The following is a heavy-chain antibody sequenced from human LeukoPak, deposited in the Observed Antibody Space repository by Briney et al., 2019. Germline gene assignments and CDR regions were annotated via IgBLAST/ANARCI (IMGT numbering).Heavy chain of an antibody. CDR3: ARRPWFGDFDY. Sequence: SETLSLTCAVYGGSFSGYYSSWIRQPPGKGLEWIGEINHSGSTNYNPSLKSRVTISVDTSKNQFSLKLSSVTAADTAVYYCARRPWFGDFDYWGQGTLVTVSS. V-gene: IGHV4-34*01. D-gene: IGHD3-10*01. J-gene: IGHJ4*02. CDR1: GGSFSGYY. CDR2: INHSGST.